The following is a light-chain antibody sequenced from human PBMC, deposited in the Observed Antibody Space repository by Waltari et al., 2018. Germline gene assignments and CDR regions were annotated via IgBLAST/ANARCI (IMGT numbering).Light chain of an antibody. J-gene: IGKJ2*01. CDR3: QQLNSYRYT. Sequence: IQLTQSPSFLSASVGDRVTITCRASQTISIYLAWYQQKPGKAPKLRIYAASTLQRGVPSRFSGSASGTEFSLTISSLQPEDSATYYCQQLNSYRYTFGQGTKLEIK. CDR1: QTISIY. V-gene: IGKV1-9*01. CDR2: AAS.